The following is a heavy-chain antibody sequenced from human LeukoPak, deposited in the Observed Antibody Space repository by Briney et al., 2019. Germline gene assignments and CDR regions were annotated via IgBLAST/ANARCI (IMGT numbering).Heavy chain of an antibody. V-gene: IGHV3-23*01. D-gene: IGHD2-15*01. CDR1: GFTVSSYA. CDR3: AKLAGDCSGGSCSGHYAMDV. Sequence: PGGSLRLSCAASGFTVSSYAMSWVRQAPGKGLEWVSAISVSGGSTYYADFVKGRFTISRDNSKNTLYLQMNSLRAEDTAVYYCAKLAGDCSGGSCSGHYAMDVWGQGTTVTVSS. J-gene: IGHJ6*02. CDR2: ISVSGGST.